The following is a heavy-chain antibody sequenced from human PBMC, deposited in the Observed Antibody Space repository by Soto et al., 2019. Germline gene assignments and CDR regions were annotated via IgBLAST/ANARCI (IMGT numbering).Heavy chain of an antibody. V-gene: IGHV4-39*01. CDR1: GGSISSSSYY. J-gene: IGHJ6*02. Sequence: PSETLSLTCTVSGGSISSSSYYWGWIRQPPGKGLEWIGSIYYSGSTYYNPSLKSRVTISVDTSKNQFSLKLSSVTAADTAVYYCAGEIGWYCSGLEVWGQGTTVTVSS. D-gene: IGHD2-15*01. CDR3: AGEIGWYCSGLEV. CDR2: IYYSGST.